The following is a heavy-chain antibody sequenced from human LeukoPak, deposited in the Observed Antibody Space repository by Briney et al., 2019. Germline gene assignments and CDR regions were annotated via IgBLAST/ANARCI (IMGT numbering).Heavy chain of an antibody. CDR3: ASRGRGFGELPV. Sequence: GGSLRLSCAASGFTFSTYSMNWVRQAPGKGLEWVSSISSSSSYIFYADSVKGRFTISRDNAKNSLYLQMNSLRAEDTAVYYCASRGRGFGELPVWGQGTMVTVSS. CDR2: ISSSSSYI. J-gene: IGHJ3*01. V-gene: IGHV3-21*01. D-gene: IGHD3-10*01. CDR1: GFTFSTYS.